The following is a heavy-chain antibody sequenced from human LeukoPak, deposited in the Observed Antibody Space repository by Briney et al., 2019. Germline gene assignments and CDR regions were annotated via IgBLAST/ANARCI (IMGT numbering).Heavy chain of an antibody. CDR1: GFTFRSYG. CDR3: AKDLTYSYYLYMDV. Sequence: PGGSLRLSCEASGFTFRSYGMHWVRQAPGKGLEWVAFIRYDGGNKYYADSVKGRFTISRDNSKNTLYLQMNSLRAEDTAKYYCAKDLTYSYYLYMDVWGKGTTVTVSS. J-gene: IGHJ6*03. V-gene: IGHV3-30*02. CDR2: IRYDGGNK.